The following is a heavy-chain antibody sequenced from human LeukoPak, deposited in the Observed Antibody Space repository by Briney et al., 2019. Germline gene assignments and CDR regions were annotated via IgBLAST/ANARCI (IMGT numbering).Heavy chain of an antibody. CDR2: INHSGST. D-gene: IGHD4-17*01. CDR1: GGSFSGYY. Sequence: SETLSLTCAVYGGSFSGYYWSWIRQPPGKGLEWIGEINHSGSTNYNPSLKSRVTISVDTSKNQFSLKLSSVTAADTAVYYCARVYGDYVGNDYWGQGTLVTVSS. CDR3: ARVYGDYVGNDY. J-gene: IGHJ4*02. V-gene: IGHV4-34*01.